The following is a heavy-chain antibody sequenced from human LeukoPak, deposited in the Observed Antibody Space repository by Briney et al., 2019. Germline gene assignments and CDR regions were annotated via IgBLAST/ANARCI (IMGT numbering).Heavy chain of an antibody. CDR3: ARDTSSSGFDY. J-gene: IGHJ4*02. V-gene: IGHV3-21*01. CDR1: GFTFSSYS. CDR2: ISSSSSYI. Sequence: GKPLRLSCAASGFTFSSYSMNWVRQAPGKGLEWVSSISSSSSYIHYADSVKGRFTISRDNAKNSLYLQMNSLRAEDTAVYYCARDTSSSGFDYWGQGTLVTVSS. D-gene: IGHD6-6*01.